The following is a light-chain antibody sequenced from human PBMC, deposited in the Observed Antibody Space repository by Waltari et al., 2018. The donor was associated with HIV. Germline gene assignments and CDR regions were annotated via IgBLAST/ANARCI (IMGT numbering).Light chain of an antibody. CDR3: QQYADLPLT. J-gene: IGKJ4*01. Sequence: DIQMTQSPSFLSASVGDKVTIPCQASQDIRHYLNWYQKKAGKAPKLLIYDASKLQTGVPSRFSGSDSGTDLTLTITSLQSEDIGTYYCQQYADLPLTFGGGTQVEIK. V-gene: IGKV1-33*01. CDR1: QDIRHY. CDR2: DAS.